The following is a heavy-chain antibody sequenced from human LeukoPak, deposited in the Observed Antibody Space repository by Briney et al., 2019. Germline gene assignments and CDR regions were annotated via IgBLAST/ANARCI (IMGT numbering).Heavy chain of an antibody. D-gene: IGHD3-10*01. V-gene: IGHV4-30-4*01. CDR2: IYYSGST. CDR1: GGSISSGDYC. J-gene: IGHJ4*02. Sequence: PSETLSLTCTVSGGSISSGDYCWSWIRQPPGKGLEWIGHIYYSGSTYYNPSLKSRVTISVDTSKNQFSLKLSSVTAADTAVYYCARVDMVRGVTNYWGQGTLVTVSS. CDR3: ARVDMVRGVTNY.